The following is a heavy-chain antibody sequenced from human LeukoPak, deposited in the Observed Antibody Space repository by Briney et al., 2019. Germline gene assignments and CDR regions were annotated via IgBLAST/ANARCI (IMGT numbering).Heavy chain of an antibody. D-gene: IGHD3-3*01. Sequence: GGSLRLSCAASGFTFSSYSMNWVRQAPGKGLEWVSSISSSSSYIYYADSVKGRFTISRDNAKNSLYLQMNSLRAEDTAVYYCARAHKTIFGVVSAWGQGTLVTVFS. CDR1: GFTFSSYS. J-gene: IGHJ5*02. CDR3: ARAHKTIFGVVSA. V-gene: IGHV3-21*01. CDR2: ISSSSSYI.